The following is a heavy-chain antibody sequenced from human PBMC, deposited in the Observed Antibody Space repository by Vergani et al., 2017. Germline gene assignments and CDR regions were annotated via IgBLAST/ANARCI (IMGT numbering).Heavy chain of an antibody. D-gene: IGHD6-13*01. CDR1: GYTFTSYA. CDR3: ARDRHSSSWYDNYYYYMDV. CDR2: INAGNGNT. Sequence: QVQLVQSGAEVKKPGASVKVSCKASGYTFTSYAMHWVRQAPGQRLEWMGWINAGNGNTKYSQKFQGRVTITSDTSASTAYMELSSRRSEDTAVYYCARDRHSSSWYDNYYYYMDVWGKGTTVTVSS. V-gene: IGHV1-3*01. J-gene: IGHJ6*03.